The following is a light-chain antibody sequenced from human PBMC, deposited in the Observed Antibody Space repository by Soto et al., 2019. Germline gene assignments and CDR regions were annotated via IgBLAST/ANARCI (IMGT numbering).Light chain of an antibody. Sequence: QSVLTQPASVSGSPGQSITISCTGTSSDVGGFNYVSWYQQHPGKAPKLLIFDVYSRPSGISNRFSGSKSGNTASLTISGLQDDGQADYYRSSYTTRSSYVFGAGTKVTV. CDR1: SSDVGGFNY. J-gene: IGLJ1*01. CDR3: SSYTTRSSYV. CDR2: DVY. V-gene: IGLV2-14*01.